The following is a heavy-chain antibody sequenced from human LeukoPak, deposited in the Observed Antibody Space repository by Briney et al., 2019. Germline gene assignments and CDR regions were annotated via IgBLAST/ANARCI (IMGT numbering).Heavy chain of an antibody. CDR2: IKQDGNEK. CDR1: GFTFSSYW. Sequence: GGSLRLSCAASGFTFSSYWMSWVRQAPGKGLEWVANIKQDGNEKYYVDSVKGRFTISRDNAKNSLYLQMNSLRAEDTAVYYCARGGAYDSWNYFDYWGQGTLVTVSS. V-gene: IGHV3-7*01. CDR3: ARGGAYDSWNYFDY. D-gene: IGHD5-12*01. J-gene: IGHJ4*02.